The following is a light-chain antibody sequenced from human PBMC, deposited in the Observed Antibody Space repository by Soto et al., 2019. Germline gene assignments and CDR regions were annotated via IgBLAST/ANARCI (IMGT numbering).Light chain of an antibody. CDR3: QQYNSYSPWT. J-gene: IGKJ1*01. Sequence: DIQMTQSPSSLSASVGDRVTITCRASQSISSWLAWYQQKPGKAPKLLIYKASSLESGVPSRFSGSGSGTEFTLTISSLQPEDFATYYCQQYNSYSPWTVGQGTKVDI. CDR2: KAS. CDR1: QSISSW. V-gene: IGKV1-5*03.